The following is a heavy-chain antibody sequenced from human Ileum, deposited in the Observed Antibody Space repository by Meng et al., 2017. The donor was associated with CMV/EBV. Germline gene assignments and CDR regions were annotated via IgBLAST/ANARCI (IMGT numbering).Heavy chain of an antibody. J-gene: IGHJ6*02. CDR3: TIAITTTTYLPGEPDYYSYYDLDV. Sequence: GESLKISCAASGFSFSNAWMSWVSQAPGKGLEWVGRIKSKTDDGTTDYAAPVKGRFTISRDDSKNTLYLQMNSLKTEDTAVYYCTIAITTTTYLPGEPDYYSYYDLDVWGQGTTVTVSS. CDR2: IKSKTDDGTT. D-gene: IGHD1-7*01. V-gene: IGHV3-15*01. CDR1: GFSFSNAW.